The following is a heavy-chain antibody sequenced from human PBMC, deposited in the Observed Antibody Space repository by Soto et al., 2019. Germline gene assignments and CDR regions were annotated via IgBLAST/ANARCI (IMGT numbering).Heavy chain of an antibody. CDR1: GYTFTNYW. Sequence: EVQLVQSGAEVKKPGESLKISCKTSGYTFTNYWIGWVRQMPGKGLEWLGIMYPGDSDTRYNPSFEGQITISADKSINTAYLQWHSLQAAVTATYYCARRGESSDRYIVDIPFDSWGQGTLVTVSA. D-gene: IGHD6-19*01. CDR2: MYPGDSDT. V-gene: IGHV5-51*01. J-gene: IGHJ4*02. CDR3: ARRGESSDRYIVDIPFDS.